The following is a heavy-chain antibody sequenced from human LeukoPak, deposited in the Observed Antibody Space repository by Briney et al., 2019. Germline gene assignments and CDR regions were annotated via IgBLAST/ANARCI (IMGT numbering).Heavy chain of an antibody. CDR2: TRNKANSYTT. D-gene: IGHD5-18*01. Sequence: GGSLRLSCAASGFTFSDHYMDWVRQAPGKGLEWVGRTRNKANSYTTEYAASVEGRFTISRDDSKNSLYLQMNSLKTEDTAVYYCASITLRGYSYGYDYWGQGTLVTVSS. J-gene: IGHJ4*02. CDR3: ASITLRGYSYGYDY. CDR1: GFTFSDHY. V-gene: IGHV3-72*01.